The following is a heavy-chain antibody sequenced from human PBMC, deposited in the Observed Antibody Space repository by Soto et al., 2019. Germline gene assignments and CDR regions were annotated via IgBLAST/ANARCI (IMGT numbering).Heavy chain of an antibody. Sequence: QGQLQESGPGLVKPSQTLSLTCTVSGGSISSGGYYWSWIRQHPGKGLEWIGYIYYSGSTYYNPSLKSRVTISVDTSKNQFSLKLSSVTAADTAVYYCASHRSDFWSGYYKRVVWGAVDYWGQGTLVTVSS. D-gene: IGHD3-3*01. CDR2: IYYSGST. CDR1: GGSISSGGYY. V-gene: IGHV4-31*03. J-gene: IGHJ4*02. CDR3: ASHRSDFWSGYYKRVVWGAVDY.